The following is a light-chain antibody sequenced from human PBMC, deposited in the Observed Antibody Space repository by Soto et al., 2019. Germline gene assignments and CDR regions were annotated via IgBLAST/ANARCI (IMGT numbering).Light chain of an antibody. CDR1: QSVSSRT. Sequence: EIVLTQSPGTLSLSPGERVTLPCRASQSVSSRTLAWYQQRPGQAPRLLIFGASSRATGIPDKFSGSGSGTDFTLTISRLEPGDFAVCYCQQYGSSPITFGQWTRLEIK. CDR2: GAS. J-gene: IGKJ5*01. CDR3: QQYGSSPIT. V-gene: IGKV3-20*01.